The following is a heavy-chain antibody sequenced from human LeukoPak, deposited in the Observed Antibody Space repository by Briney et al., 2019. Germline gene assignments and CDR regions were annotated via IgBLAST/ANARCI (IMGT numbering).Heavy chain of an antibody. CDR1: GGSFSGYY. CDR3: ARYSSGWFGRIDY. Sequence: SETLSLTCAVYGGSFSGYYWSWIRQPPGKGLEWIGGISHSGSTNYNPSLKSRVTISVDTSKNQFSLKLSSVTAADTAVYYCARYSSGWFGRIDYWGQGTLVTVSS. V-gene: IGHV4-34*01. D-gene: IGHD6-19*01. J-gene: IGHJ4*02. CDR2: ISHSGST.